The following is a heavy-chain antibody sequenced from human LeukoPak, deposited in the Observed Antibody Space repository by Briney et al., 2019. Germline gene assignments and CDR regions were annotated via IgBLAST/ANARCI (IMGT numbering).Heavy chain of an antibody. CDR3: ARSKIDY. D-gene: IGHD4-11*01. V-gene: IGHV3-7*01. CDR1: GFTFSTYW. CDR2: INEDGSEK. J-gene: IGHJ4*02. Sequence: GGSLRLSCAASGFTFSTYWMMWVRQAPGKGLEWVGNINEDGSEKYYADSVEGRFTISRDNGKNSLDLQMSSLKAEDTAVYYCARSKIDYWGQGTLVTVSS.